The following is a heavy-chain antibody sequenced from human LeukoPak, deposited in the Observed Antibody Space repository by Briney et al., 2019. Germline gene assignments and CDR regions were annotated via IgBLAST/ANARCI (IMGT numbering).Heavy chain of an antibody. D-gene: IGHD4-17*01. CDR3: ARTSDYPLSQSFDY. CDR2: ISAYNGNT. CDR1: GYTFTSYG. J-gene: IGHJ4*02. Sequence: GASVKVSCKASGYTFTSYGISWVRQAPGQGLEWMGWISAYNGNTNYAQTLQGRVTMTTDTSTSTAYMELRSLRSDDTAVYYCARTSDYPLSQSFDYWGQGTLVTVSS. V-gene: IGHV1-18*01.